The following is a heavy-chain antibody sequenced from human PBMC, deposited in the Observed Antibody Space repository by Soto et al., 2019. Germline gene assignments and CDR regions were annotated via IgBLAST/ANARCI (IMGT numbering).Heavy chain of an antibody. CDR3: VKEQWLIQGHFDY. Sequence: EVQLLESGRGLVRPGGSLRLSCAASGFSFTNYAMSWVRQAPGKGLEWLSAISVSGETTYYADSVRGRFTISRDNSRATVFLQMSNLRAEDTALYYCVKEQWLIQGHFDYWGQGILVTVSS. V-gene: IGHV3-23*01. J-gene: IGHJ4*02. D-gene: IGHD5-18*01. CDR2: ISVSGETT. CDR1: GFSFTNYA.